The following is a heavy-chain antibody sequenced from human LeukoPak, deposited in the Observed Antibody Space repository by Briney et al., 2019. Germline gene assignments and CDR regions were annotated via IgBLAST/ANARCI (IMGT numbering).Heavy chain of an antibody. V-gene: IGHV4-38-2*02. Sequence: SETLSLTCTVSGYSISSGYYWGWIRQPPGKGLEWIGSIYHSGSTYYNPSLKSRVTISVDTSKNQFSLKLSSVTAADTAVYYCARNPAAGKRFDYWGQGTLVTVSS. CDR1: GYSISSGYY. J-gene: IGHJ4*02. CDR3: ARNPAAGKRFDY. CDR2: IYHSGST. D-gene: IGHD6-13*01.